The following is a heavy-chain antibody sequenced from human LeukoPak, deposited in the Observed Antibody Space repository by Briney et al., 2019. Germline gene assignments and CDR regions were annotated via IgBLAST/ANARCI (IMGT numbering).Heavy chain of an antibody. V-gene: IGHV3-23*01. CDR2: ISSSGGRT. Sequence: GGSLRLSCAASGFTFSSYGINWVRQAPGKGLEWVSAISSSGGRTYYADSVKGRFTISRDNSKNTLYLQMNSLRAEDTAVYYCARTTEGYAGGPGYSYYYYMDVWGKGTTVTISS. CDR3: ARTTEGYAGGPGYSYYYYMDV. D-gene: IGHD5-12*01. J-gene: IGHJ6*03. CDR1: GFTFSSYG.